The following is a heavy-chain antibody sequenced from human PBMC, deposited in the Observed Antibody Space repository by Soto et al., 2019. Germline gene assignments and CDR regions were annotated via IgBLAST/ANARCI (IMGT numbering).Heavy chain of an antibody. Sequence: ASVKVSCKVSGYTLTELSMHWVRQAPGKGLEWMGSFNPEDGETIYAQKFQGRVTLTEDTSTDTAYMKLSSLRSEDTAVFYCATGPRGGAHSVIDNWGQGTLVTVSS. V-gene: IGHV1-24*01. D-gene: IGHD2-15*01. CDR3: ATGPRGGAHSVIDN. J-gene: IGHJ4*02. CDR2: FNPEDGET. CDR1: GYTLTELS.